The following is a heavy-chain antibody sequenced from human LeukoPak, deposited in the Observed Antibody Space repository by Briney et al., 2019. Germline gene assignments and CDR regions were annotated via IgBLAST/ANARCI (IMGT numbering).Heavy chain of an antibody. CDR3: ARDLPLETPNYDSSGYQALPFDI. V-gene: IGHV1-18*01. D-gene: IGHD3-22*01. CDR1: GYTVTSYG. J-gene: IGHJ3*02. Sequence: GASVKVSCKASGYTVTSYGISWVRQAPGQGLELMGWISAYNGNTNYALKRQSRVTMTTDTSASTAYMELRSLRSDATAVYYCARDLPLETPNYDSSGYQALPFDIRGQGIMVTVSS. CDR2: ISAYNGNT.